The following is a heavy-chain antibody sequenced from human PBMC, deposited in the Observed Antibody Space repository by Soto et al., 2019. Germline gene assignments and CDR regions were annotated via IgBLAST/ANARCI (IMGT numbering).Heavy chain of an antibody. CDR3: VAGSPFEY. V-gene: IGHV3-15*05. CDR2: VKRKSDGETT. CDR1: GFIFGDAW. J-gene: IGHJ4*02. D-gene: IGHD1-26*01. Sequence: PGGSLRPSCAGSGFIFGDAWRSWFRQAPGKGLEWVGRVKRKSDGETTDYAAPVTGRFTISRDDSKPTVYLQMNSLKIEDTGIYYCVAGSPFEYWGQGTLVTVSS.